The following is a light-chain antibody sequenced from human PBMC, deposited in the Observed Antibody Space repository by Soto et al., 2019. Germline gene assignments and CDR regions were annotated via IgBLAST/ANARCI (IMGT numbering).Light chain of an antibody. Sequence: EIELTQSPGTLSLSPGESATLSCRASQSVSSTYLAWFQQRPGQAPRLLMYGSSSRATGIPDSFSGSASRTDFPLTISRLEHEYGAVYYCQEYGTSRTFGQGTKVEIK. CDR2: GSS. CDR3: QEYGTSRT. V-gene: IGKV3-20*01. CDR1: QSVSSTY. J-gene: IGKJ1*01.